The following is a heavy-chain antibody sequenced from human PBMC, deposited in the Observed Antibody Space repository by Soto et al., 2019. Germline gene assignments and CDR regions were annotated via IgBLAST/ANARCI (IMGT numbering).Heavy chain of an antibody. Sequence: QVQLQESGPGLVKASETLSLTCTVSGASITTYFWSWSRQSPGKGLEWIGYIYHTGIINYNPSLRSRVITSVDTTKNHLYLKLRSVTAADTAVYYWSRYWSTSNCYNLSSMEAWFDPLGQGIPVTDTS. CDR2: IYHTGII. CDR3: SRYWSTSNCYNLSSMEAWFDP. D-gene: IGHD2-2*01. V-gene: IGHV4-59*01. J-gene: IGHJ5*02. CDR1: GASITTYF.